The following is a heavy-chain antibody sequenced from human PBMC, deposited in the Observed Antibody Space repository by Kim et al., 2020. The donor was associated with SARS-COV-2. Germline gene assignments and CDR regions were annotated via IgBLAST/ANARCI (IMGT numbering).Heavy chain of an antibody. V-gene: IGHV3-23*01. CDR3: AKGVTNSGFDY. CDR1: GFTFDTSP. J-gene: IGHJ4*02. D-gene: IGHD4-17*01. CDR2: ISWDGTRT. Sequence: GGSLRLSCAASGFTFDTSPMGWVRQAPGKGLEWVSRISWDGTRTYYADSVKGRVTMSSDKSKNTVYLHMNSLRVEDTAVYYCAKGVTNSGFDYWCQGT.